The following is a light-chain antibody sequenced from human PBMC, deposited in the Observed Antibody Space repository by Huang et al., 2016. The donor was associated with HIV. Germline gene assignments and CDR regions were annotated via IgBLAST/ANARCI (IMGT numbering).Light chain of an antibody. CDR3: QQSNTFPLT. CDR1: QDIRSN. Sequence: DIQMTQSPSSLSASVGDRVTITCRASQDIRSNLAWFQQTPGKAPKSLIYDASTVQSGVPSKFSGNGDGTDFTLTSSSLQPEDIATYYCQQSNTFPLTFGGGTKVEI. CDR2: DAS. V-gene: IGKV1-16*02. J-gene: IGKJ4*01.